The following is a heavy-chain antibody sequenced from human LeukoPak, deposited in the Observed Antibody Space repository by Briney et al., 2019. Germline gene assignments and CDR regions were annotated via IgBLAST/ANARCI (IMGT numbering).Heavy chain of an antibody. D-gene: IGHD3-3*01. V-gene: IGHV4-34*01. CDR2: INHSECN. Sequence: PSQTLSLTCAVYGGSSRGYYWSWIPQPPGPGLEWLGEINHSECNNYKPSLKSRVTISVDTSKNQFSLQLSSVTAADTAVYHCARSTTYYDFWSGYRYPDYWGQGTLVTVSS. CDR1: GGSSRGYY. J-gene: IGHJ4*02. CDR3: ARSTTYYDFWSGYRYPDY.